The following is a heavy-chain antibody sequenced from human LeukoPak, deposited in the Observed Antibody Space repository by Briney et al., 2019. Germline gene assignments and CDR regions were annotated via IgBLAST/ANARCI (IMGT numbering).Heavy chain of an antibody. D-gene: IGHD4-17*01. CDR2: IYYSGST. J-gene: IGHJ1*01. CDR3: ARSTVRVLEEYFQH. Sequence: PSETLSLTCTVSGGSISSSSYYWGWIRQPPGKGREWIGSIYYSGSTYYNPSLKSRVTISVDTSKNQFSLKLSSVTAADTAVYYCARSTVRVLEEYFQHWGQGTLVTVSS. V-gene: IGHV4-39*01. CDR1: GGSISSSSYY.